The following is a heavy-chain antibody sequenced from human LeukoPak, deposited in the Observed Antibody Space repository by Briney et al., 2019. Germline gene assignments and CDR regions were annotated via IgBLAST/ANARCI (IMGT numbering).Heavy chain of an antibody. CDR2: ISYDGSNK. Sequence: GGSLRLSCAASGFTFSNFGMHWVRQAPGQGLEWVAVISYDGSNKYHADSVKGRFTISRDNSKNTLYLQMNSLRAEDTAVYYCAKASVYVYYGMDVWGQGTTVTVSS. J-gene: IGHJ6*02. D-gene: IGHD3-16*02. CDR1: GFTFSNFG. V-gene: IGHV3-30*18. CDR3: AKASVYVYYGMDV.